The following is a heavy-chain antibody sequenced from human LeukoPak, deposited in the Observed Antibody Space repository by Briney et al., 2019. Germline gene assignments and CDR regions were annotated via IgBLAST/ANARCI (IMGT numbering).Heavy chain of an antibody. J-gene: IGHJ6*02. V-gene: IGHV3-21*01. CDR3: ARSGGRIYGMDV. CDR2: ISSSSSYI. CDR1: GFTFSSYA. Sequence: GGSLRLSCAASGFTFSSYAMSWVRQAPGKGLEWVSSISSSSSYIYYADSVKGRFTISRDNAKNSLYLQMNSLRAEDTAVYYCARSGGRIYGMDVWGQGTTVTVSS. D-gene: IGHD3-16*01.